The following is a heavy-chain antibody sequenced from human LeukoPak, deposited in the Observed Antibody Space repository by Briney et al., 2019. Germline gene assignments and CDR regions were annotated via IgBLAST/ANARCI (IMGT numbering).Heavy chain of an antibody. J-gene: IGHJ4*02. D-gene: IGHD5-12*01. CDR1: GFTFSSYA. V-gene: IGHV3-23*01. CDR2: VSGSGGST. Sequence: GGSLRLSCAASGFTFSSYAMSWVRQSPGKGLEWVSGVSGSGGSTYYADSVKGRFTISRDNYKNTLSLQMNILRAEDTAVYYCAKDLDIVATITGNWGQGTLVSVSS. CDR3: AKDLDIVATITGN.